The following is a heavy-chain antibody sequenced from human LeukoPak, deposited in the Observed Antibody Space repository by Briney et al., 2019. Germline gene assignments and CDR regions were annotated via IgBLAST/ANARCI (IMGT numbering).Heavy chain of an antibody. D-gene: IGHD2-2*02. CDR2: INAGNGNT. CDR1: GYTFTSYA. CDR3: ARDQGRYCSSTSCYMGGNWFDP. V-gene: IGHV1-3*01. J-gene: IGHJ5*02. Sequence: ASVKVSCKASGYTFTSYAMHWVRQAPGQRLEWMGWINAGNGNTKYSQKLQGRVTMTTDTSTSTAYMELRSLRSDDTAVYYCARDQGRYCSSTSCYMGGNWFDPWGQGTLVTVSS.